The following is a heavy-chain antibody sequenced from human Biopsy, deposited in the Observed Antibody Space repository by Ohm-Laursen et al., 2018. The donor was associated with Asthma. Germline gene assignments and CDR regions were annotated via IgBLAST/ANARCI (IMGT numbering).Heavy chain of an antibody. CDR3: ARISRLGYNSLDYGMDV. CDR1: GLSVSTKY. J-gene: IGHJ6*02. Sequence: SLRLSCAAPGLSVSTKYMSWVRQAPGKGLEWVSLIYSGDNTYYADSVKGRFTISRDHSKLYLQMNNLRAEDTAVYHCARISRLGYNSLDYGMDVWGQGTTVTVAS. D-gene: IGHD5-24*01. CDR2: IYSGDNT. V-gene: IGHV3-53*01.